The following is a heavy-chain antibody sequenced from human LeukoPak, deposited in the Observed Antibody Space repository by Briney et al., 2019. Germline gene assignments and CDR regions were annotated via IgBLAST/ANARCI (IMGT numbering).Heavy chain of an antibody. J-gene: IGHJ6*02. CDR3: ARGGAHGMDV. V-gene: IGHV3-11*01. CDR2: ISGVADVI. D-gene: IGHD1-26*01. Sequence: GGCLRLSCAASGFTFSDYYMTWIRQVPGKGLEWVSYISGVADVIYYADSVKGRFTISRENAKRSVYLQMNSLRVEDTALYYCARGGAHGMDVWGQGTTVTVSS. CDR1: GFTFSDYY.